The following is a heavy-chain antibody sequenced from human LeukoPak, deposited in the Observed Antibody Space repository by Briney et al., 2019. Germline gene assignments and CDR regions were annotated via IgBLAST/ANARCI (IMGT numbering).Heavy chain of an antibody. Sequence: GESLQISCQGSGYSFTSYWIGWVRQMPGKGLEWMGIIYPGDSDTRYSPSFQGQVTISADKSISTAYLQWSSLKASDTAMYYCARLGIAVAGTYDYWGQGTLVTVSS. D-gene: IGHD6-19*01. J-gene: IGHJ4*02. CDR3: ARLGIAVAGTYDY. CDR2: IYPGDSDT. V-gene: IGHV5-51*01. CDR1: GYSFTSYW.